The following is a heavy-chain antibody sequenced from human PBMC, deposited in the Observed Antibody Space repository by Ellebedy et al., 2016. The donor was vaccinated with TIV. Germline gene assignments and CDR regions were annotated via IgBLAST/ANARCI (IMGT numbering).Heavy chain of an antibody. V-gene: IGHV4-34*01. CDR3: AKSYLLRINAFDI. CDR1: GGSFSGYY. CDR2: INHSGST. Sequence: MPSETLSLTCAVYGGSFSGYYWSRIRQPPGKGLEWIGEINHSGSTNYNPSLKSRVTISVDTSKNQFSLMLSSVTAADTAVYYCAKSYLLRINAFDIWGQGTMVTVSS. J-gene: IGHJ3*02. D-gene: IGHD1-26*01.